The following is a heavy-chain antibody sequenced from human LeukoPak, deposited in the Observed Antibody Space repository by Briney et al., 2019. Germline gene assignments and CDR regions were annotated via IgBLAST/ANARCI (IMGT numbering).Heavy chain of an antibody. CDR2: ISSSSSYI. CDR1: GFTFSSYS. CDR3: AINDYGGNSEFDY. Sequence: GGSLRLSCAASGFTFSSYSMNWVRQAPGKGLEWVSSISSSSSYIYYADSVKGRFTISGDNAKNSLYLQMNSLRAEGTAVYYCAINDYGGNSEFDYWGQGTLVTVSS. J-gene: IGHJ4*02. V-gene: IGHV3-21*01. D-gene: IGHD4-23*01.